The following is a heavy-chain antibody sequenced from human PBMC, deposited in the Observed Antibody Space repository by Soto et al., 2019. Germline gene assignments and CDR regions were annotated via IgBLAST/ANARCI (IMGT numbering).Heavy chain of an antibody. CDR2: IYHSGST. V-gene: IGHV4-38-2*02. CDR3: VAAAARYGWFDP. J-gene: IGHJ5*02. D-gene: IGHD6-13*01. Sequence: SETLSLTCTVSGGSISSGYYWGWIRQPPGKGLEWIGSIYHSGSTYYNPSLKSRVTISVDTSKNQFSLKLSSVTAADTAVYYCVAAAARYGWFDPWGQGTLVTVSS. CDR1: GGSISSGYY.